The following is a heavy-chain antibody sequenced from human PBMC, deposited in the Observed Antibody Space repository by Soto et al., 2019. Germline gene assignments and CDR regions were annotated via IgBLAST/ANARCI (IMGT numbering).Heavy chain of an antibody. V-gene: IGHV4-39*02. CDR1: GGSISSSSYY. J-gene: IGHJ5*02. CDR2: IYYSGST. CDR3: ARELREGWFDP. Sequence: SETLSLTCTVSGGSISSSSYYWGWIRQPPGKGLEWIGSIYYSGSTYYNPSLKSRVTISVDTSKNQFSLKLSSVTAADTAVYYCARELREGWFDPWGQGTLVTVSS.